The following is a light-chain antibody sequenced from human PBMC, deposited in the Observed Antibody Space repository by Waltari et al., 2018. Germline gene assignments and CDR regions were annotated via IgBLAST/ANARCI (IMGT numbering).Light chain of an antibody. CDR3: AAWDDSLNGWV. CDR1: SSNIGSNT. CDR2: SNN. V-gene: IGLV1-44*01. Sequence: QSVLTQPPSASGTPGQRVTISCSGSSSNIGSNTVNWYQQLPGTAPKPLSYSNNQRPSGVPARFSGSKSGTSASLAISGLQSEDEADYYCAAWDDSLNGWVFGGGTKLTVL. J-gene: IGLJ3*02.